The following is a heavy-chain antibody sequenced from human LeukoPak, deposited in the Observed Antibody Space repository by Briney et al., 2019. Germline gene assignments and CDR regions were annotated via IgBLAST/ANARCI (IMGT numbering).Heavy chain of an antibody. J-gene: IGHJ4*02. Sequence: GESLKISCKGSGYSFTSYWIGWVRQMPGKGLEWMGIIYPGDSDTRYRPSFQGQVTISADKSISTAYLQWSSLKASDTAMYYCARTESSSGWASGYWGQGTLVTVSS. D-gene: IGHD6-19*01. CDR3: ARTESSSGWASGY. CDR2: IYPGDSDT. CDR1: GYSFTSYW. V-gene: IGHV5-51*01.